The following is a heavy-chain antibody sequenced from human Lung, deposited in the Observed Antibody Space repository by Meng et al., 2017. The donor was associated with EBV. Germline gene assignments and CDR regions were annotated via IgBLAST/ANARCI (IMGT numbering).Heavy chain of an antibody. V-gene: IGHV1-18*01. Sequence: VRLLQSGPEVKKPGAPGRVSCKASGYTFGSYGICWVRQAPGQGLEWMGWFVNYVDTYPAPKFQGRVTMTTDTSTSTAYMELRSLRSDDTAVYYCARVEVGITSGDYWGQGSLVTVSS. CDR2: FVNYVDT. D-gene: IGHD1-26*01. CDR3: ARVEVGITSGDY. CDR1: GYTFGSYG. J-gene: IGHJ4*02.